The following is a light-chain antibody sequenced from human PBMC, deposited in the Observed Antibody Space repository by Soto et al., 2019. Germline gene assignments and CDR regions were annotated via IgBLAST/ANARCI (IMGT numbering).Light chain of an antibody. CDR2: ASV. V-gene: IGKV3D-20*02. J-gene: IGKJ5*01. CDR3: MQGTHWPPIT. CDR1: QSDGSNF. Sequence: ESVLTQSPGTLSLSPVERATLSCKASQSDGSNFVAWYQHKPGQAPRLLIYASVQRATGIPDRFSGSGSGTDFTLKISRVEADDVGVYYCMQGTHWPPITFGQGTRLEIK.